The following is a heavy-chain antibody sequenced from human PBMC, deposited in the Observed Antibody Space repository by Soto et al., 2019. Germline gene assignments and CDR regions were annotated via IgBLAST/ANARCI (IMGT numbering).Heavy chain of an antibody. CDR2: ISAYNGNT. CDR1: GYTFTSYG. D-gene: IGHD3-22*01. J-gene: IGHJ3*02. Sequence: ASVKVSCKASGYTFTSYGISWVRQAPGQGLEWMGWISAYNGNTNYAQKLQGRVTMTRDTSTSTAYMELSSLRSDDTAVYYCARARRVSMIVVVTRAPDAFDIWGQGTMVTVSS. CDR3: ARARRVSMIVVVTRAPDAFDI. V-gene: IGHV1-18*01.